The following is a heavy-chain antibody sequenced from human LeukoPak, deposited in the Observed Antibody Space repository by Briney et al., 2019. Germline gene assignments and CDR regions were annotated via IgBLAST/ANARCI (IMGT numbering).Heavy chain of an antibody. J-gene: IGHJ4*02. CDR2: VSKHGRVD. CDR1: GFIFSDYD. D-gene: IGHD6-19*01. V-gene: IGHV3-30*03. CDR3: ARDLMWLVDY. Sequence: PGRSLKLSCAASGFIFSDYDMHWVRQAPGKGLEWLAYVSKHGRVDYYADSVKGRFTASRDNSKSTAYLQMNSLTPDDSAVYYCARDLMWLVDYWGQGTLVTVSA.